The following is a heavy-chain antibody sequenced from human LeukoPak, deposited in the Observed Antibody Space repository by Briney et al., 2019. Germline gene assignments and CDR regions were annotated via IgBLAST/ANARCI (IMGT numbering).Heavy chain of an antibody. CDR2: INPNSGGT. D-gene: IGHD2-2*02. J-gene: IGHJ6*03. CDR3: AGGRYCSSTSCYTYYYYYMDV. CDR1: GYTFTGYY. Sequence: GASVKVSCKASGYTFTGYYMHWVRQAPGQGLEWMGWINPNSGGTNYAQKFQGRVTMTRDTSISTAYMELSRLRSDDTAVYYCAGGRYCSSTSCYTYYYYYMDVWGKGTTVTVSS. V-gene: IGHV1-2*02.